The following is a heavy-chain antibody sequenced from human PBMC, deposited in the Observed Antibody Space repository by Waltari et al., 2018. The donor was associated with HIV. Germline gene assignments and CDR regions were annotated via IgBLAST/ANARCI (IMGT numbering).Heavy chain of an antibody. CDR3: ARRRVSYYYGMDV. D-gene: IGHD3-22*01. CDR2: IYYSGST. CDR1: GGSISSSSYY. J-gene: IGHJ6*02. V-gene: IGHV4-39*07. Sequence: QLQLQESGPGLVKPSETLSLTCTVPGGSISSSSYYWGWIRQPPGKGLEWIGSIYYSGSTYYNPSLKSRVTISVDTSKNQFSLKLSSVTAADTAVYYCARRRVSYYYGMDVWGQGTTVTVSS.